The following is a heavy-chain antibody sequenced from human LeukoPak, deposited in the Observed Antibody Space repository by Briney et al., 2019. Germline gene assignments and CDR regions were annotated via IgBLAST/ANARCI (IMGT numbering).Heavy chain of an antibody. Sequence: SVKVSCKASGGTFSSYAISWVRQAPGQGLEWMGRIIPILGIANYAQKFQGRVTITADRSTSTAYMELSSMRSEDTAVYYCARNLLFIEYSYGHDYWGHRTLVTVSS. CDR3: ARNLLFIEYSYGHDY. J-gene: IGHJ4*01. CDR1: GGTFSSYA. CDR2: IIPILGIA. D-gene: IGHD5-18*01. V-gene: IGHV1-69*04.